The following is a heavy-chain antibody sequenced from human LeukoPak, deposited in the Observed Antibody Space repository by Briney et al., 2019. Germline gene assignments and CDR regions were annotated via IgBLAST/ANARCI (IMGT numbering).Heavy chain of an antibody. Sequence: PGGSLRLSCAASGFTFSSYSMNWVRQAPGKGLEWVSSIISSGSYMYYADSVKGRFTISGDNAKNSLYLQMNSLRAEDTAVYYCSRHYYDSSGYYSCDYWRQGTLVIVSS. CDR3: SRHYYDSSGYYSCDY. CDR2: IISSGSYM. D-gene: IGHD3-22*01. J-gene: IGHJ4*02. V-gene: IGHV3-21*06. CDR1: GFTFSSYS.